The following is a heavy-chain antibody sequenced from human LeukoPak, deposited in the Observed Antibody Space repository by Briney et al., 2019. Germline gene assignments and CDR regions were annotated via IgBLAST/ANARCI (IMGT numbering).Heavy chain of an antibody. D-gene: IGHD4/OR15-4a*01. V-gene: IGHV3-30-3*01. CDR1: GFTFSSYA. CDR2: ISYDAYRE. J-gene: IGHJ4*02. CDR3: ARDFSGASRIDY. Sequence: GRSLRLSCAASGFTFSSYAMHWVRQAPGKGLEWVAVISYDAYREYNADSVKGRFTISKDNSKNPRYLQMNSLRVEDTAVYSLARDFSGASRIDYWGQGALVSVSS.